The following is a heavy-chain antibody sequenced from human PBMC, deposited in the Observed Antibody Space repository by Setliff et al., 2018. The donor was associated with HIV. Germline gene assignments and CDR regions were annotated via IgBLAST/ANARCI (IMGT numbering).Heavy chain of an antibody. D-gene: IGHD2-15*01. CDR1: GGSFSGYH. CDR2: INHSGRT. CDR3: ARVSITYWYSIPTFYYYYMDA. V-gene: IGHV4-34*01. J-gene: IGHJ6*03. Sequence: SLTCAVYGGSFSGYHWNWIRQPPGKGLEWIGEINHSGRTNYNPSLKSRVTISVDTSKNQFSLKLRSVTAADTAMYYCARVSITYWYSIPTFYYYYMDAWGKGTKVTVSS.